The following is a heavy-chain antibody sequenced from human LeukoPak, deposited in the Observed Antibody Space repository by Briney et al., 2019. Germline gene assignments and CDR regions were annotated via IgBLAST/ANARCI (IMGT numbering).Heavy chain of an antibody. CDR2: INHSGST. Sequence: SETLSLTCAVYGGSFSGYYWSWTRQPPGKGLEWIGEINHSGSTNYNPSLKSRVTISVDTSKNQFSLKLSSVTAADTAVYYCARSSFDPWGQGTLVTVSS. CDR3: ARSSFDP. V-gene: IGHV4-34*01. CDR1: GGSFSGYY. J-gene: IGHJ5*02.